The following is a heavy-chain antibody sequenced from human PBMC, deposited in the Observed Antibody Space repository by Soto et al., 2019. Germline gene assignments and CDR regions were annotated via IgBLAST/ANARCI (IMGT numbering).Heavy chain of an antibody. V-gene: IGHV3-30*18. CDR2: LSNDGRNK. D-gene: IGHD3-10*01. Sequence: GGSLRLSCAASGFSFSSYGMHWVRQAPGKGLEWVAVLSNDGRNKYFGDSVRGRFTISRDNSKNTLYLQLDSLRADDTAVYYCAKDVGSFANYYGMDVWGQGTTVTVSS. CDR1: GFSFSSYG. J-gene: IGHJ6*02. CDR3: AKDVGSFANYYGMDV.